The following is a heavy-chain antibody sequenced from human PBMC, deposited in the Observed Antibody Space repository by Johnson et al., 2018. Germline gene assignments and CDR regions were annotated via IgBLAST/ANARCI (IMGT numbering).Heavy chain of an antibody. D-gene: IGHD2-8*02. J-gene: IGHJ6*01. Sequence: QVQLVESGGGVVQPGRSLRLSCAASGFTFSTYAMHWVRQAPGKGLEWVAVISYDGSNKYYADSVTGRFTISRDNSKNTLYLQMKSLRPEDTALYYCAKILSMGTYCWLGMDVWGQGTTVTVSS. V-gene: IGHV3-30*18. CDR1: GFTFSTYA. CDR2: ISYDGSNK. CDR3: AKILSMGTYCWLGMDV.